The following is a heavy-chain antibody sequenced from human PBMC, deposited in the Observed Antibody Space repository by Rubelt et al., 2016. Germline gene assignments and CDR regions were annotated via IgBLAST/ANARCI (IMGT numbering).Heavy chain of an antibody. J-gene: IGHJ5*02. D-gene: IGHD5-18*01. V-gene: IGHV3-21*01. Sequence: VQLVESGGGVVQPGRSLRLSCAASGFTFSSYGMHWVRQAPGKGLEWVSSISSSSSYIYYADSVKGRFTISRDNGKNSLYLQMNSLRAEDTAVYYCAREFFFGYSYPKGWFDPWGQGTLVTVSS. CDR3: AREFFFGYSYPKGWFDP. CDR2: ISSSSSYI. CDR1: GFTFSSYG.